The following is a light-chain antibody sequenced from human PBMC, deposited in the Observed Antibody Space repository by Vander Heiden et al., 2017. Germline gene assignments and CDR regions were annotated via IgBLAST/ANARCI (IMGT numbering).Light chain of an antibody. CDR3: SSYAGRSNYVV. CDR2: EVS. Sequence: QSALTQPPSASGSPGQSVTISCTGTSSDVGAYNYVSWYHQHPGKAPKVMIYEVSKRPSGVADRFSGSKSGNTASLTVSGLRADDEADYYCSSYAGRSNYVVFGGGTKLTVL. J-gene: IGLJ2*01. CDR1: SSDVGAYNY. V-gene: IGLV2-8*01.